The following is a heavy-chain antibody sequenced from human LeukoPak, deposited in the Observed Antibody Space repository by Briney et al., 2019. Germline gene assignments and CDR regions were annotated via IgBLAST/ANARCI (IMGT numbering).Heavy chain of an antibody. J-gene: IGHJ4*02. D-gene: IGHD3-22*01. CDR2: INPNSGGT. CDR1: GYTFTGYY. Sequence: GASVKVSYKASGYTFTGYYMHWVRQAPGQGLEWMGWINPNSGGTNYAQKFQGRVTMTRDTSISTAYMELSRLRSDDTAVYYCARVGYYDSSGYYFLHYWGQGTLVTVSS. V-gene: IGHV1-2*02. CDR3: ARVGYYDSSGYYFLHY.